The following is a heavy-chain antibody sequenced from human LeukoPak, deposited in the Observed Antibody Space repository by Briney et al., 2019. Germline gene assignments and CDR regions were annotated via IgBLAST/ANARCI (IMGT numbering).Heavy chain of an antibody. CDR1: GGSFSGYY. CDR3: ARGYCSGGSCFFDY. J-gene: IGHJ4*02. Sequence: PSETLSLTCAVYGGSFSGYYWSWIRQPPGKGLEWIGEINHSGSTNYNPSLKSRVTISVATSKNQFSLKLSSVTAADTAVYYCARGYCSGGSCFFDYWGQGTLVTVSS. V-gene: IGHV4-34*01. D-gene: IGHD2-15*01. CDR2: INHSGST.